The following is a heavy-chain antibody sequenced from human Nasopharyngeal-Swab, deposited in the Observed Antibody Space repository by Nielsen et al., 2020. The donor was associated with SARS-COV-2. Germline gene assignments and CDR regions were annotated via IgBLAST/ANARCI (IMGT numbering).Heavy chain of an antibody. CDR2: ISWNSGSI. Sequence: WIRQPPGKGLEWVSGISWNSGSIGYADSVKGRFTISRDNAKNSLYLQMNSLRAEDTALYYCAKLPSPTYGSDYWGQGTLVTVSS. V-gene: IGHV3-9*01. D-gene: IGHD4-17*01. CDR3: AKLPSPTYGSDY. J-gene: IGHJ4*02.